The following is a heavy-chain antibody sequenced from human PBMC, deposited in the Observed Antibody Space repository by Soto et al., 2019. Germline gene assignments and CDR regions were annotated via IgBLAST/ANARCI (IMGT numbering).Heavy chain of an antibody. CDR3: AKGATTSSFSAFDM. V-gene: IGHV3-9*01. J-gene: IGHJ3*02. Sequence: EVQLVESGGGLVQPGSSLRLSCAASAFTFHDYAMQWVRQVPGEGPEWVSGISGDNGNIVYADSVKGRFTFSGDNAKNSLYLQMNSLRTEDTDVYFCAKGATTSSFSAFDMCGPWTMVTVSS. CDR2: ISGDNGNI. CDR1: AFTFHDYA. D-gene: IGHD2-2*01.